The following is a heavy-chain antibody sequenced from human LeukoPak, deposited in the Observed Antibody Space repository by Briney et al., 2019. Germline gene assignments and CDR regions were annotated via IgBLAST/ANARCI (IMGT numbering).Heavy chain of an antibody. J-gene: IGHJ4*02. Sequence: SETLSLTCSVSGGSISGYYWTWIRQPPGKGLEWIGDIYYSGTTNYNPSLKSRVTISVDTSKNHFSLKLSSVTTADTAVYYCARYYGGNHDYWGQGTLVTVSS. D-gene: IGHD4-23*01. V-gene: IGHV4-59*08. CDR1: GGSISGYY. CDR2: IYYSGTT. CDR3: ARYYGGNHDY.